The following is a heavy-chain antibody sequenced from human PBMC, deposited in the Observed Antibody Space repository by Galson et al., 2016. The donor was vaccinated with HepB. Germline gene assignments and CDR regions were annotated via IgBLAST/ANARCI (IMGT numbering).Heavy chain of an antibody. Sequence: SLRLSCAASGFSFSDQWMSWVRQAPGKGLEWISYISSSISTIYYADSVKGRFTISRDSAKNSEYLQMNRLGDDDTGVYYCARELVRSAFDLWGQGTLVTVSS. J-gene: IGHJ3*01. CDR2: ISSSISTI. D-gene: IGHD6-6*01. CDR1: GFSFSDQW. CDR3: ARELVRSAFDL. V-gene: IGHV3-48*02.